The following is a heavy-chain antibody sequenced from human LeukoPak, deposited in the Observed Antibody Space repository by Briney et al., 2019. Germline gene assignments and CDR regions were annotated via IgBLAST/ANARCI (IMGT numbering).Heavy chain of an antibody. V-gene: IGHV1-2*04. J-gene: IGHJ3*02. D-gene: IGHD3-22*01. CDR3: ASLENSGYTNAFET. Sequence: ASVKVSCKASGYTFTGYYMHWVRQAPGQGLEWMGWINPNSGGTNYAQKFQGWVTMTRDTSISTAYMELSRLRSDDTAVYYCASLENSGYTNAFETWGQGTPVVVSS. CDR2: INPNSGGT. CDR1: GYTFTGYY.